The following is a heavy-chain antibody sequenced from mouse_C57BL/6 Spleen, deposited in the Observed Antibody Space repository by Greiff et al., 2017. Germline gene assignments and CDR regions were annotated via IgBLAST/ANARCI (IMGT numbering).Heavy chain of an antibody. V-gene: IGHV5-17*01. D-gene: IGHD1-1*01. Sequence: EVNVVESGGGLVKPGGSLKLSCAASGFTFSDYGMHWVRQAPEKGLEWVAYISSGSSTIYYADTVQGRFTISRDNAKNTLFLQMTSLRSEDTAMYYCARGYYGSSYWFAYWGQGTLVTVSA. CDR3: ARGYYGSSYWFAY. CDR2: ISSGSSTI. J-gene: IGHJ3*01. CDR1: GFTFSDYG.